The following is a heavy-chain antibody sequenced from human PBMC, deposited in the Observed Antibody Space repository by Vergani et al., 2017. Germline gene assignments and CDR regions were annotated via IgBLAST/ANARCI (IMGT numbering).Heavy chain of an antibody. CDR1: GYTFTGYY. CDR2: INPNSGGT. Sequence: QVQLVQSGAEVKKPGASVKVSCKASGYTFTGYYMHWVRQAPGQGLEWMGWINPNSGGTNYAQKFQGRVTMTRDTSISTAYMELSRLRSYDTAVYYCASSNWNHVRPIYAFDIWGQGTMVTVSS. J-gene: IGHJ3*02. D-gene: IGHD1-14*01. V-gene: IGHV1-2*02. CDR3: ASSNWNHVRPIYAFDI.